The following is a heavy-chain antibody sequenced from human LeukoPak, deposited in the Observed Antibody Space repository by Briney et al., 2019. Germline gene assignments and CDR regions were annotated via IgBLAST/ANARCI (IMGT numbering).Heavy chain of an antibody. CDR3: GKVGLGAIRRGVDY. D-gene: IGHD1-26*01. Sequence: GGSLRLSCAASGSTFSSHAMSWVRQAPGKGLEWVSIISGDGGITYYADSVKGRFTISRDNSKNTLFLQINSLRAEDTAVYYCGKVGLGAIRRGVDYWGQGTLVTVSS. V-gene: IGHV3-23*01. CDR2: ISGDGGIT. J-gene: IGHJ4*02. CDR1: GSTFSSHA.